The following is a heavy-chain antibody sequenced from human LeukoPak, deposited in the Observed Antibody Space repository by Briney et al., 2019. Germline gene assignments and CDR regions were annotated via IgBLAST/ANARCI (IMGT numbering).Heavy chain of an antibody. D-gene: IGHD6-19*01. Sequence: GWSLRLSCAPSRFTFSSYAMHWVRPAPGKGLAWVAVISYDGSNKYYPDSVKGRLTISRDNSKNTLYLQMNSLRAEDTAVYYCARDHGIAVAGYYFDYWGQGTLVTVSS. CDR1: RFTFSSYA. V-gene: IGHV3-30*04. J-gene: IGHJ4*02. CDR3: ARDHGIAVAGYYFDY. CDR2: ISYDGSNK.